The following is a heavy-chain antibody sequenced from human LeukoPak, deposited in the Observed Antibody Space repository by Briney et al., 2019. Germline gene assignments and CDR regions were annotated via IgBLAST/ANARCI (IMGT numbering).Heavy chain of an antibody. CDR3: ARVPRQLWHPGAGLYAFDI. D-gene: IGHD5-18*01. CDR2: IYTSGST. Sequence: PSETLSLTCTVSGGSISSGIYYWSWIRQPGGEGLEWIGRIYTSGSTNYNPSLKSRVTISVDKSKNQFSLKLSSVTAADTAVYYCARVPRQLWHPGAGLYAFDIWGQGSMVTVSS. V-gene: IGHV4-61*02. CDR1: GGSISSGIYY. J-gene: IGHJ3*02.